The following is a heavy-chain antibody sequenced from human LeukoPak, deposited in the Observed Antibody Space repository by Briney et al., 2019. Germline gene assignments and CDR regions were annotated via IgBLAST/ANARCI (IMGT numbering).Heavy chain of an antibody. CDR1: GYTLASYG. D-gene: IGHD6-19*01. Sequence: ASVKVCCKTSGYTLASYGISWVRQAPGQGLEWMGWISAYNGDTIYAQRFQGRVTMTTDTTTSTAFMELRSLGSDDTAVYYCARDTPVAVGGYFDFWGQGTQVTVSS. CDR3: ARDTPVAVGGYFDF. J-gene: IGHJ4*02. CDR2: ISAYNGDT. V-gene: IGHV1-18*04.